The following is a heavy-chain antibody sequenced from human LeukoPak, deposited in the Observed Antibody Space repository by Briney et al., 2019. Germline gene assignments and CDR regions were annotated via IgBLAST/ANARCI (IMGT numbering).Heavy chain of an antibody. CDR2: INAGNGNT. D-gene: IGHD4-17*01. CDR1: GYTFTSYA. J-gene: IGHJ4*02. Sequence: ASVKVSCKASGYTFTSYAMHWVRQAPGQRLEWMGWINAGNGNTKYSQKLQGRVTITRDTSASTAYMELSSLRSEDTAVYYCARAGTTVLVFDYWGQGTLVTVSS. V-gene: IGHV1-3*01. CDR3: ARAGTTVLVFDY.